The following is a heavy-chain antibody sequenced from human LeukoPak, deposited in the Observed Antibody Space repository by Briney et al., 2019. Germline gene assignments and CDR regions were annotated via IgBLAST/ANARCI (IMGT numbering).Heavy chain of an antibody. V-gene: IGHV1-8*01. CDR3: ARGMGSGSYSAAYYFDY. Sequence: ASVNVSCKASGYTFTSYYINWVRQATGQGLEWMGWMNPNSGNKGYAQKFQGRVTMTTNTSISTAYMELSSLRSEDTAVYYCARGMGSGSYSAAYYFDYWGRGTLVTVSS. J-gene: IGHJ4*02. CDR2: MNPNSGNK. CDR1: GYTFTSYY. D-gene: IGHD3-22*01.